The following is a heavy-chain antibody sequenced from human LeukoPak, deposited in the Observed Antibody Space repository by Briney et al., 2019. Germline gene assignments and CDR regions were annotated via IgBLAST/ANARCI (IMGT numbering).Heavy chain of an antibody. CDR3: AKDPTGTSAFDV. CDR2: IHYDGSSK. D-gene: IGHD1-1*01. Sequence: PGGSLRLSCGASGFTFSSYGMHWVRQAPGKGLEWVAFIHYDGSSKYYADSVKGRFTISRDNSKNTLYLQMNSLRVEDTAVYYCAKDPTGTSAFDVRGQGTMVTVSS. V-gene: IGHV3-30*02. CDR1: GFTFSSYG. J-gene: IGHJ3*01.